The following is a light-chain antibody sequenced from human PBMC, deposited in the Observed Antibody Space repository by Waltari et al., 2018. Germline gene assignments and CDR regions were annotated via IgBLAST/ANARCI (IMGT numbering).Light chain of an antibody. Sequence: SYELTQPPSVSVSPGQTARLTCSGDDLPKRYVYWYQQRPDHPPLMVIYEDDKRPSGIPEGVSGSSSGSMATLTITGAQVEDEADYYCFSTDSTDTYRVFGGGSKLTVL. V-gene: IGLV3-10*01. CDR1: DLPKRY. CDR2: EDD. J-gene: IGLJ3*02. CDR3: FSTDSTDTYRV.